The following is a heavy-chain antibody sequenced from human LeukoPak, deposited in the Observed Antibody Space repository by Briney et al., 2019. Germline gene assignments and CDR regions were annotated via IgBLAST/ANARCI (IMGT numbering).Heavy chain of an antibody. CDR1: GYSFTSYW. CDR3: ARGDYDSSGYYQPLHYYYYTDV. J-gene: IGHJ6*03. Sequence: KPGESLQISCKGSGYSFTSYWSGWVRQMPGKGLEWMGIIYPGDSETRYSPSFQGQVTIPAEKSIRTAYPQWSSLKASDTAMYYCARGDYDSSGYYQPLHYYYYTDVWGKGTTVTVSS. D-gene: IGHD3-22*01. CDR2: IYPGDSET. V-gene: IGHV5-51*03.